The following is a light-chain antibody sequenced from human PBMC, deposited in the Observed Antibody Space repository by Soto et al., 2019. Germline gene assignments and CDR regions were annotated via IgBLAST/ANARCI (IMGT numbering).Light chain of an antibody. J-gene: IGKJ2*02. CDR3: HQYYALPRT. CDR1: QSVLYSPNNKNY. V-gene: IGKV4-1*01. CDR2: WAS. Sequence: DVVLTQSPDSLAVSLGESATISCSSSQSVLYSPNNKNYLAWFQQKPGQPPKLLIYWASNRESGVPARFSGSGSETDFTLTITSLQAEDVAVYYCHQYYALPRTFGQGTKLEIK.